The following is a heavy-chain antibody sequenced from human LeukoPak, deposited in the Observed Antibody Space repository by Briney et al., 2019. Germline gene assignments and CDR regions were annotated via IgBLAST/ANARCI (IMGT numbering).Heavy chain of an antibody. CDR1: GFTFSRYA. CDR3: ARDGGYDFWSGYYQDY. V-gene: IGHV3-30-3*01. J-gene: IGHJ4*02. Sequence: GGSLRLSCATSGFTFSRYAMHWVRQAPGEGLEWVALISYDANIGSNKYYADSVKGRFTISRDNSKNTLYLQMNSLRAEDTAVYYCARDGGYDFWSGYYQDYWGQGTLVTVSS. D-gene: IGHD3-3*01. CDR2: ISYDANIGSNK.